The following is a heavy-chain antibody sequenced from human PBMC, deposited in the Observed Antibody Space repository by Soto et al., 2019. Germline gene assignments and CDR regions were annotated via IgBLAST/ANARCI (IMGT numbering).Heavy chain of an antibody. J-gene: IGHJ4*02. CDR1: GYTFTSYG. CDR3: ARDSSSTYYYGSGSYGGFDY. CDR2: ISAYNGNT. Sequence: QVQLVQSGAEVKKPGASVKVSCKASGYTFTSYGISWVRQAPGQGLEWMGWISAYNGNTNYAQKLQGRVTTTKDTSTSTAYMELRSLRSDDTAVYYCARDSSSTYYYGSGSYGGFDYWGQGTLVTVSS. V-gene: IGHV1-18*01. D-gene: IGHD3-10*01.